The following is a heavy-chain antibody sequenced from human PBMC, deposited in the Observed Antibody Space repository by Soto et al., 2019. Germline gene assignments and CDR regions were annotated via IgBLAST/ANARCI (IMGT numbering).Heavy chain of an antibody. D-gene: IGHD3-10*01. V-gene: IGHV3-30-3*01. Sequence: QVQLVESGGGVVQPGRSLRLSCAASGFTFSSYAMQWVRQAPGKGLEWVAVISYDGSNKYYADSVKGRFTISRDNSKNTLYLQMNSLRADDTAVYYCARPDYGSGSYPDYWCQGTLVTVSS. J-gene: IGHJ4*02. CDR1: GFTFSSYA. CDR2: ISYDGSNK. CDR3: ARPDYGSGSYPDY.